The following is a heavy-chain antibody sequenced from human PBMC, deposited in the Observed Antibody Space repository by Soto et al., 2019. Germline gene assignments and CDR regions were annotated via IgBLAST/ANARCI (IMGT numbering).Heavy chain of an antibody. CDR2: IKSKTEGGTT. CDR3: TTENAIESYFDY. CDR1: GFTFSNAW. J-gene: IGHJ4*02. Sequence: EVQLVESGGGLVKPGGSLRLSCAASGFTFSNAWMNWVRQAPGKGLEWVGRIKSKTEGGTTDYAAPVKGRFTISRDDSKNTMYQQMNSLKTEDTAMYYCTTENAIESYFDYWGQRTLVTVSS. D-gene: IGHD1-1*01. V-gene: IGHV3-15*07.